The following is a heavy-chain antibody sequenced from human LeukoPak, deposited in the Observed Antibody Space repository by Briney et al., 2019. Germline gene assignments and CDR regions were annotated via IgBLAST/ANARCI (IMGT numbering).Heavy chain of an antibody. V-gene: IGHV3-7*01. CDR1: GFTFNTYW. CDR3: VTRLCSISACRASSYLSFDV. Sequence: GGSLRLSCAASGFTFNTYWMTGVREARGRGGEWVANVRQDGGEGHYVDSVKGRCTVSRDNAENSLYLQLNSLRVEDTAVYYCVTRLCSISACRASSYLSFDVWGKGTTVTVSS. D-gene: IGHD3-10*02. J-gene: IGHJ6*04. CDR2: VRQDGGEG.